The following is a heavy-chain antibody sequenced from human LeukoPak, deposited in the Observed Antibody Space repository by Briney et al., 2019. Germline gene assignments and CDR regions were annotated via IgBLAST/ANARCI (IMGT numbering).Heavy chain of an antibody. CDR2: INSDGSST. D-gene: IGHD3-10*01. CDR1: GFNFSCYW. V-gene: IGHV3-74*01. J-gene: IGHJ6*02. Sequence: GSLRLSCAASGFNFSCYWMHWVRQAPGKGLVWVSRINSDGSSTSYADSVKGRFTISRDNAMNTLYLQMNGLRAEDTAVYYCAMVRGYYYHGLDVWGQGTTVTVSS. CDR3: AMVRGYYYHGLDV.